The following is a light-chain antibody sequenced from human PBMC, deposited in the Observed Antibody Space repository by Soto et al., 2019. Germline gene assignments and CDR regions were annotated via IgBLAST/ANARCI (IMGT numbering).Light chain of an antibody. CDR2: AAS. J-gene: IGKJ1*01. Sequence: IQMTQYPSSLSASVGDRIPITFRASQDIGGRLAWFQQKPGKAPQYLIQAASILQSGVPSRFSGSGSGTEFTLTISSLQPDDFATYYCQQYQSYSTFGQGAKVDIK. CDR1: QDIGGR. CDR3: QQYQSYST. V-gene: IGKV1D-16*01.